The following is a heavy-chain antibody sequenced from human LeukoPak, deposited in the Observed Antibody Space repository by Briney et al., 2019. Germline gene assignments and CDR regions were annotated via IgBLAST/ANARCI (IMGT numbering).Heavy chain of an antibody. CDR3: ARDNSDFWSGYFGY. Sequence: VASVKVSCQASGGTFSSYAISWVRQAPGQGLEWMGGIIPIFGTANYAQKFQGRVTITADKSTSTAYMELSSLRSEDTAVYYCARDNSDFWSGYFGYWGQGTLVTVSS. CDR1: GGTFSSYA. D-gene: IGHD3-3*01. CDR2: IIPIFGTA. V-gene: IGHV1-69*06. J-gene: IGHJ4*02.